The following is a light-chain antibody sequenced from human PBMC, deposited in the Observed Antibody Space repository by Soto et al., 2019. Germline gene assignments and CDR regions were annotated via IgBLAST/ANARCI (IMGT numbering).Light chain of an antibody. CDR1: QSVNLN. CDR2: GAS. V-gene: IGKV3-15*01. J-gene: IGKJ3*01. CDR3: HQYNSWRLGT. Sequence: EIMMTQSPGTLSVSPGEGATLSCTASQSVNLNLAWYQQKPGQPPRLLLYGASTRATGIPVRCRGSGSGTESSLPISCLRSDDCAVYLRHQYNSWRLGTFGPGTKVEIK.